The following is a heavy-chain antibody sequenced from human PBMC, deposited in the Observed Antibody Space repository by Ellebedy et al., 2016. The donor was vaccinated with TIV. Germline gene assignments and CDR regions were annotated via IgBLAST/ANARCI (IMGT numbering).Heavy chain of an antibody. D-gene: IGHD6-13*01. J-gene: IGHJ6*02. V-gene: IGHV4-39*01. CDR2: VYLTVTT. CDR1: GGSISSRTRY. Sequence: MPSETLSLTCTVSGGSISSRTRYWGWFRQTPEKGLEWIGTVYLTVTTYYNPSLSRRITISADTSNNLFSLKLTSVTAADTAVYYCATARRDPLYNGVDVWGRGTTVTVSS. CDR3: ATARRDPLYNGVDV.